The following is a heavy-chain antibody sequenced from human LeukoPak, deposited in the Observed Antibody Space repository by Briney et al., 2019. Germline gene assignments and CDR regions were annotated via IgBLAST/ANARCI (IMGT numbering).Heavy chain of an antibody. CDR3: KSGYGPNTFDY. J-gene: IGHJ4*02. D-gene: IGHD3-22*01. V-gene: IGHV3-49*04. CDR1: GFTLSDYW. CDR2: IRSKAYGGTT. Sequence: SGGSLRLSCAASGFTLSDYWMSWVRQAPGKGLEWVGFIRSKAYGGTTEYAASVKGRFTISRDDSKSIAYLQMNSLKTEDTAVYYCKSGYGPNTFDYWGQGTLVTVSS.